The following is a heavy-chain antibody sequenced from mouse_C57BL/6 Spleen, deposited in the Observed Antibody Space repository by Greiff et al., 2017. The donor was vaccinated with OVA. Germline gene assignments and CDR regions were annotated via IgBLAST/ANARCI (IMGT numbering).Heavy chain of an antibody. J-gene: IGHJ3*01. CDR1: GFNIKDDY. V-gene: IGHV14-4*01. CDR2: IDPENGDT. CDR3: TTSINLAY. D-gene: IGHD2-4*01. Sequence: VQLQQSGAELVRPGASVKLSCTASGFNIKDDYMHWVKQRPEQGLEWIGWIDPENGDTEYASKFQGKATITADTSSNTAYLQLSSLTSEDTAVYYCTTSINLAYWGQGTLVTVAA.